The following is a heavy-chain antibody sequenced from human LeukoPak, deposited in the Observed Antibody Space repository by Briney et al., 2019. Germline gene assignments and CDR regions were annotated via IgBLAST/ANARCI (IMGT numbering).Heavy chain of an antibody. V-gene: IGHV3-30*16. J-gene: IGHJ6*03. D-gene: IGHD3-16*01. CDR1: GFTFSSYA. Sequence: GRSLRLSCAASGFTFSSYAMLGVRQAPGKGREGGAVISYEGSNKYYADSVKGRFTISRDNSKNTLSLEMHSPRAGDTAVYYCGRGVWPGGYYYYYMDVWGKGTTVTVSS. CDR2: ISYEGSNK. CDR3: GRGVWPGGYYYYYMDV.